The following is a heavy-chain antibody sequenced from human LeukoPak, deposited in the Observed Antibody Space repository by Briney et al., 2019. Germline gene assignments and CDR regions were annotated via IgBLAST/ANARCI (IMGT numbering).Heavy chain of an antibody. CDR1: GFTFSTYA. CDR3: ARGGYSSVRYSFDY. V-gene: IGHV3-23*01. Sequence: GRSLRLSCAASGFTFSTYAMSWVRQAPGKGLEWVSGISGSGLSTSYADSVKGRFTISRDNSKNTLYLQMTSLRAEDTAVYYCARGGYSSVRYSFDYWGQGTLVTVSS. CDR2: ISGSGLST. D-gene: IGHD5-12*01. J-gene: IGHJ4*02.